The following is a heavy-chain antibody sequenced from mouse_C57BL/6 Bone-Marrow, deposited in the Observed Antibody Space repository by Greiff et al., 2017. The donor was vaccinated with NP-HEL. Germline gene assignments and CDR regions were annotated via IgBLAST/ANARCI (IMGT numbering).Heavy chain of an antibody. CDR1: GYSFTDYN. Sequence: EVKLQESGPELVKPGASVKISCKASGYSFTDYNMNWVKQSNGKSLEWIGVINPNYGTTSYNQKFKGKATLTVDQSSSTAYMQLNSLTSEDSAVYYCARKSFTTVVATDYAMDYWGQGTSVTVSS. D-gene: IGHD1-1*01. V-gene: IGHV1-39*01. J-gene: IGHJ4*01. CDR3: ARKSFTTVVATDYAMDY. CDR2: INPNYGTT.